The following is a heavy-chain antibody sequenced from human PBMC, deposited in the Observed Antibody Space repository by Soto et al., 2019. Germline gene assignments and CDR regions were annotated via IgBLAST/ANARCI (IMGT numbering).Heavy chain of an antibody. CDR1: GYSFTTYW. D-gene: IGHD3-3*01. CDR3: ARPSDFWSGYYTSYFDY. Sequence: PGESLKISCKGSGYSFTTYWIGWVRQMPGKGLEWMGIIFPGDSDTRYSPSFQGQVTISADKSISTAYLQWRSLKASDTAIYFCARPSDFWSGYYTSYFDYWGQGTLVTVSS. J-gene: IGHJ4*02. V-gene: IGHV5-51*01. CDR2: IFPGDSDT.